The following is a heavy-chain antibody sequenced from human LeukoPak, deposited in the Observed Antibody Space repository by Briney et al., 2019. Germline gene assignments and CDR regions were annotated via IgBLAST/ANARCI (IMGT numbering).Heavy chain of an antibody. CDR3: ARVMRGSYMYFDY. CDR1: GFTFSSYG. CDR2: IWYDGSNK. V-gene: IGHV3-33*01. Sequence: GGPLRLSCAASGFTFSSYGMHWVRQAPGKGLEWVAVIWYDGSNKYYADSVTGRFTISRDNSKHTLYLQMNSLRAEDTAVYYCARVMRGSYMYFDYWGQGTLVTVSS. D-gene: IGHD1-26*01. J-gene: IGHJ4*02.